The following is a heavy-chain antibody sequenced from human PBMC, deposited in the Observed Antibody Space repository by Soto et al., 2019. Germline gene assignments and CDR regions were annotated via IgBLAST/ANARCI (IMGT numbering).Heavy chain of an antibody. CDR1: GFTFSSDG. V-gene: IGHV3-30*03. J-gene: IGHJ4*02. Sequence: QVQLVESGGGVVQPGRSLRLSCAASGFTFSSDGIHWVRQAPGKGLEWVAVISYDGSNKYYADSVKGRFTISRDNSKNTLYLQMNSLRAEDTAVYYCASLGNFDYWGQGTLVTVSS. CDR3: ASLGNFDY. CDR2: ISYDGSNK.